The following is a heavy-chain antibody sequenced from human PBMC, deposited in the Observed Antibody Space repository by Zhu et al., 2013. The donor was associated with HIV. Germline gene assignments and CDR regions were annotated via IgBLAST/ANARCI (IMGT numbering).Heavy chain of an antibody. CDR3: AYGSGSYYFDY. CDR2: INHSGST. V-gene: IGHV4-34*01. Sequence: QVQLQESGSGLVKPSETLSLTCAVYGGSFSGYYWSWIRQPPGKGLEWIGEINHSGSTNYNPSLKSRVTISVDTSKNQFSLKLSSVTAADTAVYYCAYGSGSYYFDYVGPGNPGHRLL. J-gene: IGHJ4*02. D-gene: IGHD3-10*01. CDR1: GGSFSGYY.